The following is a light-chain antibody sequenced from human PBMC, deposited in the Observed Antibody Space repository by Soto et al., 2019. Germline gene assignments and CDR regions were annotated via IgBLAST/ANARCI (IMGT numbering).Light chain of an antibody. CDR3: QHYLNYPIT. J-gene: IGKJ5*01. Sequence: EIVLTQSPVTLSLSPGERATLSCRASQSVSSSYLAWYQQKPGQAPSLLIYGASSRATGIPDRFSGSGSGTDFTLTISRLEPEDFAVYYCQHYLNYPITFGQGTRLEIK. CDR1: QSVSSSY. CDR2: GAS. V-gene: IGKV3-20*01.